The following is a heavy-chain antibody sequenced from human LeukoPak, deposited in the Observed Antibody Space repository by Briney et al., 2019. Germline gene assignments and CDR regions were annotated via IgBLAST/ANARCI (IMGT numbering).Heavy chain of an antibody. CDR3: ARRPDPYNHDVWSGRQNWFDP. V-gene: IGHV4-34*01. CDR1: GGSFSGYY. Sequence: SETLSLTCAVYGGSFSGYYWSWIRQPPGKGLEWIGEINHSGSTNYNPSLKSRVTISVDTSKNQFSLKLSSVTAADTAVYYCARRPDPYNHDVWSGRQNWFDPWGQGTLVTVSS. J-gene: IGHJ5*02. CDR2: INHSGST. D-gene: IGHD3-3*01.